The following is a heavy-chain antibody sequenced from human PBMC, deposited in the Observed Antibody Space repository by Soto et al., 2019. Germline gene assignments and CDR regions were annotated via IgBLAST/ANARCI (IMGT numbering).Heavy chain of an antibody. D-gene: IGHD6-13*01. CDR3: ARGRGSTSWYYFDY. Sequence: ASVKVSCKTSGNTFTSYDMNRVRQAPGQGREWMGWMRPNSGTTGYAGKFQGRVSMTRNTSISTAYMELSGLTSEDTAVYYCARGRGSTSWYYFDYWGQGTQVTVSS. CDR1: GNTFTSYD. V-gene: IGHV1-8*01. CDR2: MRPNSGTT. J-gene: IGHJ4*02.